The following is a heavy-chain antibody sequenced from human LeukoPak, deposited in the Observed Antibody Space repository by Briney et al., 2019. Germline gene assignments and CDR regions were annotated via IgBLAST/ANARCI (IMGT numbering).Heavy chain of an antibody. CDR3: ARTLADYGGNSDYFDL. D-gene: IGHD4-23*01. CDR1: GRTFSSYA. V-gene: IGHV1-69*13. CDR2: IIPLFVRA. Sequence: SVKVSCKASGRTFSSYAISWVRQARGQGFEWMVVIIPLFVRANYAQKLQGRVTITADESTSTAYMELSRLTSDDTAVYYCARTLADYGGNSDYFDLWGQGTLVAVS. J-gene: IGHJ4*02.